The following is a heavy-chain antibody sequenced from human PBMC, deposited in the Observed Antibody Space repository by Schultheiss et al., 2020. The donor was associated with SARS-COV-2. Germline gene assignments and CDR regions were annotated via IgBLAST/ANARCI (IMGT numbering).Heavy chain of an antibody. D-gene: IGHD3-22*01. Sequence: ASVKVSCKASGYTFTGYYMHWVRQAPGQGLEWMGWINPIFGTANYAQKMQGRVTLTADTSTSTAYMELRSLRSDDSAVYYCARDPDYDSGGSNFFDYWGQGSLVTVSS. V-gene: IGHV1-2*02. CDR1: GYTFTGYY. J-gene: IGHJ4*02. CDR2: INPIFGTA. CDR3: ARDPDYDSGGSNFFDY.